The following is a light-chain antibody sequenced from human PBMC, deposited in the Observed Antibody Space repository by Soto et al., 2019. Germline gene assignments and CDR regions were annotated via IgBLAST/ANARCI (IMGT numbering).Light chain of an antibody. V-gene: IGKV1-5*02. Sequence: TNMTQSLFSLSASVGDGVTIICQASQSISNWLAWYQPKPGTAPKVLIYHASNFHSGVPSSFSGSGSGTEFTLTIINPEPDEFASYYCQAYNSYSFGQGTKV. CDR1: QSISNW. J-gene: IGKJ1*01. CDR3: QAYNSYS. CDR2: HAS.